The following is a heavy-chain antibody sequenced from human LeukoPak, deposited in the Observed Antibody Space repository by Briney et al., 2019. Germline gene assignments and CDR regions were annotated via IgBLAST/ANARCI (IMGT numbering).Heavy chain of an antibody. J-gene: IGHJ4*02. D-gene: IGHD3-10*01. CDR2: IYYSGST. V-gene: IGHV4-59*08. CDR3: ARGDVIFEF. CDR1: GGSISSYY. Sequence: SETLSLTCTVSGGSISSYYWSWIRQPPGKGLEWIGYIYYSGSTNYNPSLKSRVTISVDTSKNHFSLNLSSVTAADTAVYYCARGDVIFEFWGQGALVTVSS.